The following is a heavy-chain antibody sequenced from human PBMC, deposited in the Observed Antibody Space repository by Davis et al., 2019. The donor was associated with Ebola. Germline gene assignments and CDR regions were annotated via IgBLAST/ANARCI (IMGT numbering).Heavy chain of an antibody. Sequence: AASVKVSCKASGYTFTSYGISWVRQAPGQGLEWMGWISAYNGNTNYAQKLQGRVTMTTDTSTSTAYMELRSLRSDDTAVYYCAREKNYDHGYYFDYWGQGTLVTVSS. CDR1: GYTFTSYG. V-gene: IGHV1-18*01. J-gene: IGHJ4*02. CDR2: ISAYNGNT. CDR3: AREKNYDHGYYFDY. D-gene: IGHD3-3*01.